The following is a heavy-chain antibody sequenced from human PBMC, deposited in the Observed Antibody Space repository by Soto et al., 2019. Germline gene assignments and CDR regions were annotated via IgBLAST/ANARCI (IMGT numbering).Heavy chain of an antibody. CDR1: GYTFNDYA. CDR3: AGGSYCGGGTCTNWFDA. J-gene: IGHJ5*02. CDR2: ISASIGHT. D-gene: IGHD2-15*01. Sequence: QLVQSGAEVKKPGASVKVSCKASGYTFNDYAITWVRQAPGQGLEWVGWISASIGHTNYAQSFQGRVTMTTDRSTTRAYMELRGRRSDDTAVYYCAGGSYCGGGTCTNWFDAWGQGTLVTVSS. V-gene: IGHV1-18*01.